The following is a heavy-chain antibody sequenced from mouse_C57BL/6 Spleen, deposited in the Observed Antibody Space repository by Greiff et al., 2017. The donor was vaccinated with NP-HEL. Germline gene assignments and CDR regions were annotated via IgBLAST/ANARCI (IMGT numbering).Heavy chain of an antibody. CDR2: ISYDGSN. J-gene: IGHJ3*01. CDR1: GYSITSGYY. V-gene: IGHV3-6*01. D-gene: IGHD2-1*01. Sequence: EVQLQESGPGLVKPSQSLSLTCSVTGYSITSGYYWNWIRQFPGNKLEWMGYISYDGSNNYNPSLKNRISITRDTSKNQFFLKLNSVTTEDTATYYCARDDGNYSWGQGTLVTVSA. CDR3: ARDDGNYS.